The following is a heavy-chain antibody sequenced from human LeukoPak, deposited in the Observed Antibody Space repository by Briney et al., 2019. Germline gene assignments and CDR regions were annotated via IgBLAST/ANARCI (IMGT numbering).Heavy chain of an antibody. Sequence: VASVRVSCKASGYTFTGYYMHWVRQAPGQGLEWMGWINPNSGDTNYAQKFQGRVTMTRDTSISTAYMDLSRLTSDDTAVYYCARDRSQRRDFDYWGQGTLVTVSS. CDR2: INPNSGDT. J-gene: IGHJ4*02. D-gene: IGHD3-10*01. V-gene: IGHV1-2*02. CDR1: GYTFTGYY. CDR3: ARDRSQRRDFDY.